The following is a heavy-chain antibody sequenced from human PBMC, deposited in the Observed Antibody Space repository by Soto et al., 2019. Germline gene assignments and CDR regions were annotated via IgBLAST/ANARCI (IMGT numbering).Heavy chain of an antibody. CDR2: VYYSGST. CDR3: ARHVVPAANYFAY. J-gene: IGHJ4*02. CDR1: GGSISSYY. D-gene: IGHD2-2*01. Sequence: SATLSLTCTVSGGSISSYYWSWIRQPPGKGLEWIGYVYYSGSTNYNPSLKSRVTISVDTSKNQFSLKLSSVTVADTAVYYCARHVVPAANYFAYWGQGTLVTVSS. V-gene: IGHV4-59*08.